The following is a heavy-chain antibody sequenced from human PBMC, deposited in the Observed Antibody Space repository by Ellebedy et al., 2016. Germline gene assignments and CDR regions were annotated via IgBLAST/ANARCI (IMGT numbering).Heavy chain of an antibody. CDR1: GFTFSSYA. V-gene: IGHV3-30*04. CDR2: ISYDGSNK. D-gene: IGHD3-22*01. J-gene: IGHJ3*02. CDR3: ANNKRSSSGTTRDAFDI. Sequence: GGSLRLXXAASGFTFSSYAMHWVRQAPGKGLEWVAVISYDGSNKYYADSVKGRFTISRDNSKNTLYLQMNSLRAEDTAVYYCANNKRSSSGTTRDAFDIWGQGTMVTVSS.